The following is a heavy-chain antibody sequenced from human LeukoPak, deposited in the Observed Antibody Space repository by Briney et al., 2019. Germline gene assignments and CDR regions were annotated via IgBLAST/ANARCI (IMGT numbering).Heavy chain of an antibody. D-gene: IGHD3-16*01. CDR3: ARDDYNNVEY. CDR2: TSGNNDYT. J-gene: IGHJ4*02. V-gene: IGHV1-18*01. CDR1: GYTFINYG. Sequence: ASVKVSCKTSGYTFINYGITWVRQAPGQGLEWMGWTSGNNDYTKYPQKVQGRVTMTTDTSTSTAHMELRSLTSDDTAVYYCARDDYNNVEYWGPGTLVTVSS.